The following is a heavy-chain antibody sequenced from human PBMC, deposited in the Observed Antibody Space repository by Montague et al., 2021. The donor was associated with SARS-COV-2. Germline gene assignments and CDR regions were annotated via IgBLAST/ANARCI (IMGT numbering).Heavy chain of an antibody. Sequence: SETLSLTCTVSGGSISSYYWSCIRQPPGKGLEWIWYIYYSWSTNYNPSLKSRVTISLDTSKNQFSLKLNSVTAADTAVYYCARGSSSPDAFDIWGQGTMVTVSS. CDR2: IYYSWST. J-gene: IGHJ3*02. D-gene: IGHD6-6*01. CDR3: ARGSSSPDAFDI. CDR1: GGSISSYY. V-gene: IGHV4-59*01.